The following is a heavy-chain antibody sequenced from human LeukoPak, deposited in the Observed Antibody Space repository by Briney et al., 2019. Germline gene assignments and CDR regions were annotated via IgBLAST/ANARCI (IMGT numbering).Heavy chain of an antibody. Sequence: SETLSLTCIVSGGSICSYYWNWIRQSAGKGLEWIGRFYSSVSTDYNPSLKRRVTMSVDTSKNQFSLKLSSVTAADTAVYYCARGTYCGSDCYSFEYWGQGTLITVSS. CDR3: ARGTYCGSDCYSFEY. V-gene: IGHV4-4*07. CDR2: FYSSVST. J-gene: IGHJ4*02. CDR1: GGSICSYY. D-gene: IGHD2-21*01.